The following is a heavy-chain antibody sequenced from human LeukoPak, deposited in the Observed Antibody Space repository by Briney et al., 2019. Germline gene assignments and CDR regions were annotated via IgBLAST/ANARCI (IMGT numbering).Heavy chain of an antibody. D-gene: IGHD2-2*01. CDR2: ISYDGSNK. Sequence: GGSLRLSCAASGFTFSSYAMHWVRQAPGKGLEWVAVISYDGSNKYYADSVKGRFTISRDNSKNTLYLQMNSLRAEDTAVYYCARGSTTYYYYYSMDVWGQGTTVTVSS. CDR3: ARGSTTYYYYYSMDV. V-gene: IGHV3-30*04. CDR1: GFTFSSYA. J-gene: IGHJ6*02.